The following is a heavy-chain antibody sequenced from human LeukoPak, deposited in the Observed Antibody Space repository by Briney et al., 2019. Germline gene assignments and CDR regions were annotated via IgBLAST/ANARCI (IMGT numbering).Heavy chain of an antibody. CDR3: ARGRGKVVPASWFAWFDP. V-gene: IGHV4-31*03. CDR1: GGSISSGGYY. CDR2: IYYSGST. D-gene: IGHD2-2*01. Sequence: SETLSLTCTVSGGSISSGGYYWSWIRQHPGRGLEWIGYIYYSGSTYYNPSLKSRVTISVDTSKNQFSLKLSSVTAADTAVYYCARGRGKVVPASWFAWFDPWGQGTLVTVSS. J-gene: IGHJ5*02.